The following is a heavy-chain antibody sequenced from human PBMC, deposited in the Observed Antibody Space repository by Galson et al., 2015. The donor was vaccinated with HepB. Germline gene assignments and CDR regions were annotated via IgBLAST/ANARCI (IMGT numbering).Heavy chain of an antibody. D-gene: IGHD3-10*01. CDR2: IRSKAYGGTT. V-gene: IGHV3-49*03. CDR3: TRYYYGSGSYIPTDY. CDR1: GFTFGDYA. J-gene: IGHJ4*02. Sequence: SLRLSCAASGFTFGDYAMSWFRQAPGKGLEWVGFIRSKAYGGTTEYAASVKGRFTISRDDSKSIAYPQMNSLKTEDTAVYYCTRYYYGSGSYIPTDYWGQGTLVTVSS.